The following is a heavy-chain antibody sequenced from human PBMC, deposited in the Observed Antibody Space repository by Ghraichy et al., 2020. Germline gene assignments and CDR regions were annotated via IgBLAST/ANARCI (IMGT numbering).Heavy chain of an antibody. J-gene: IGHJ4*02. V-gene: IGHV3-23*01. Sequence: GSLRLSCAASGFTFNNYAMSWVRQAPGKGLEWVSAISGSGDTTYYGDSVKGRFTLSRDNSKNTLYLQMNSLRAEDTAVYYCAKGDRVECDTTGYYYWGQGTLVTVSS. CDR3: AKGDRVECDTTGYYY. CDR1: GFTFNNYA. CDR2: ISGSGDTT. D-gene: IGHD3-22*01.